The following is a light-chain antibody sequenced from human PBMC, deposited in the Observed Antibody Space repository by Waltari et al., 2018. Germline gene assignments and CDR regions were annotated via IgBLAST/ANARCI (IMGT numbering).Light chain of an antibody. V-gene: IGLV1-36*01. CDR2: ADD. J-gene: IGLJ2*01. CDR1: RSNIGNNA. Sequence: QSVLTQTPSVSEAPRQRVTISCSGSRSNIGNNAVTGYQQVPGKAPKLLVFADDLLPSGVSDRFSGSKSGTSASLAISGLRSEDEGVYFCAAWDDSLKGVLFGGGTKLTVL. CDR3: AAWDDSLKGVL.